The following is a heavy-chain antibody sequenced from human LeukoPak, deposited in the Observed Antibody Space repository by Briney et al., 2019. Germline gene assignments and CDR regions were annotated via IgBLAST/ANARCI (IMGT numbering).Heavy chain of an antibody. Sequence: GGSLRLSCTASGFTFGDYAMSWVRQAPGKGLEWVGFTRSKAYGGTTEYAASVKGRFTISRDDSKSIAYLQMNSLKTEDTAVYYCTRAPDYGGNGYYYYYMDVWGKGTTVTISS. CDR2: TRSKAYGGTT. V-gene: IGHV3-49*04. J-gene: IGHJ6*03. CDR1: GFTFGDYA. D-gene: IGHD4-23*01. CDR3: TRAPDYGGNGYYYYYMDV.